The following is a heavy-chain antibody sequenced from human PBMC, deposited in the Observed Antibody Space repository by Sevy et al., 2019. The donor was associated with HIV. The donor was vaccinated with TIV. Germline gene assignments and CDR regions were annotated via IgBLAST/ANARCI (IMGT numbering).Heavy chain of an antibody. Sequence: GGSLRLSCAVSGFTFTNAWMGWVRQAPGKGLEWVGRIRSNTDGGTTDYAAPLKGRFTISRDDSKNTLYLQMNILKSADKAVYYCTTDREYGDYKGGFDYWGQGTLVTVSS. V-gene: IGHV3-15*01. CDR1: GFTFTNAW. D-gene: IGHD4-17*01. CDR2: IRSNTDGGTT. J-gene: IGHJ4*02. CDR3: TTDREYGDYKGGFDY.